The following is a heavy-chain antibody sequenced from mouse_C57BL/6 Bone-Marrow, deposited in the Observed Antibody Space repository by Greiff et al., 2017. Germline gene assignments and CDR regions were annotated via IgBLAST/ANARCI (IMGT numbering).Heavy chain of an antibody. D-gene: IGHD1-1*01. V-gene: IGHV1-72*01. CDR2: IDPNSGGT. CDR1: GYTFTSYW. CDR3: ARLTTVVAYYFDY. Sequence: VQLQQPGAELVKPGASVKLSCKASGYTFTSYWMHWVKQRPGRGLEWIGRIDPNSGGTKYNEKFKSKATLTVDKPSSPAYMQLSSLTSEDSAVYYCARLTTVVAYYFDYWGQGTTLTVSS. J-gene: IGHJ2*01.